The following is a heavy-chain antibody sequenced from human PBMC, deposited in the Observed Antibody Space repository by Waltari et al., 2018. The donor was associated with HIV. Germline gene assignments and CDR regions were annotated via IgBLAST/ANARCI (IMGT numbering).Heavy chain of an antibody. V-gene: IGHV3-74*01. D-gene: IGHD3-10*01. Sequence: EVRLVESGGALVQPGESLRLSCAASGFTFSNYWMHWVRQAPGKGLVGVLRINTDGTTTTYADSVRGRFTISRDNAKNTLDLQMNSLKADDTAVYYCARANVFRRFGDFSNYGMDVWGQGTIVTVSS. CDR3: ARANVFRRFGDFSNYGMDV. CDR1: GFTFSNYW. CDR2: INTDGTTT. J-gene: IGHJ6*02.